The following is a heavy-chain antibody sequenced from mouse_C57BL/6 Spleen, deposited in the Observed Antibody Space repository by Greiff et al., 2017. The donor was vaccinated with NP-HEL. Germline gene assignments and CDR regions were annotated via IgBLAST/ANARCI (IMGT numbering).Heavy chain of an antibody. D-gene: IGHD1-1*01. CDR2: INPSNGGT. Sequence: QVQLQQPGTELVKPGASVKLSCKASGYTFTSYWMHWVKQRPGQGLEWIGNINPSNGGTNYNEKFKGKATLTVDKSSSTAYMKLSSLTSEDSAVYYCARDCGSSYEFACWGKGTLVTVAA. J-gene: IGHJ3*01. V-gene: IGHV1-53*01. CDR1: GYTFTSYW. CDR3: ARDCGSSYEFAC.